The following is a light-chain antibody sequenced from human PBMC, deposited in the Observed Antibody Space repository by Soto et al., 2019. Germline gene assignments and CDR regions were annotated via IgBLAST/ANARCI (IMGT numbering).Light chain of an antibody. CDR1: TSDVGGYNL. Sequence: QSALTQPASVSGSPGQSITISCSGTTSDVGGYNLFSWYQQHTAEAPKLLTYEGTQRPSGVSSRFSGSKSGNTASLTISGLQAEDEADYSCCSYASSSSYVFGTGTKVTVL. V-gene: IGLV2-23*01. CDR3: CSYASSSSYV. J-gene: IGLJ1*01. CDR2: EGT.